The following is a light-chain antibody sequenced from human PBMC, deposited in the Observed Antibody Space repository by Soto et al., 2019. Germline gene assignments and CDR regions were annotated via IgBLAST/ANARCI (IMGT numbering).Light chain of an antibody. CDR1: SANIGAGFD. Sequence: QSVLTQPPSVSGAPGQRVTISCTGSSANIGAGFDVHWYQQFPGTAPKLLIYDNTHRPSGVPDRFSASKSGASASLAITGLQAEDEADYYCCSFAGTGTYVFATGTKLTVL. CDR2: DNT. CDR3: CSFAGTGTYV. V-gene: IGLV1-40*01. J-gene: IGLJ1*01.